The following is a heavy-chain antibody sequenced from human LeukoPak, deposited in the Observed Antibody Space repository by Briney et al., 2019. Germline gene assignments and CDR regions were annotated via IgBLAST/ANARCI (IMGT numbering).Heavy chain of an antibody. V-gene: IGHV3-23*01. CDR3: AKALYSSGWYPADY. D-gene: IGHD6-19*01. CDR2: ISGSGGGT. J-gene: IGHJ4*02. Sequence: GASLRLSCAASGFTFSSYAMSWVRQAPGKGLEWVSAISGSGGGTYYADSVKGRFTISRDNSKNTLYLQMNSLRAEDTAVYYCAKALYSSGWYPADYWGQGTLVTVSS. CDR1: GFTFSSYA.